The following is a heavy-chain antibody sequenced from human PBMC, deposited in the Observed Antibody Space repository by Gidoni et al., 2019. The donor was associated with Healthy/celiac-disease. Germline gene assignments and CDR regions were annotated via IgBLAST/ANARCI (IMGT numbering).Heavy chain of an antibody. CDR1: GFTFSDYY. CDR2: ISSSSSYT. CDR3: AREVNYDILTHPMDV. D-gene: IGHD3-9*01. V-gene: IGHV3-11*06. Sequence: QVQLVESGGGLVKPGGSLSLSCAASGFTFSDYYMSWIRQAPGKGLEWVSYISSSSSYTNYADSVKGRFTISRDNAKNSLYLQMNSLRAEDTAVYYCAREVNYDILTHPMDVWGKGTTVTVSS. J-gene: IGHJ6*04.